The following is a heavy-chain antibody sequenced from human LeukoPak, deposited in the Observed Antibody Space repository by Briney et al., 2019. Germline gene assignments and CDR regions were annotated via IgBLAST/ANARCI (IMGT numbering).Heavy chain of an antibody. V-gene: IGHV4-39*07. J-gene: IGHJ5*02. CDR3: ARETTTVGLHWFDP. D-gene: IGHD1-26*01. Sequence: PSGTLSLTCTVSGGSISSSTYYWGWIRQTPGKGLEWIGSIYHSGNTYYNPSLKSRVTISVDASKNQVSLKLSSVTAADTAVYYCARETTTVGLHWFDPWGQGTLVTVSS. CDR2: IYHSGNT. CDR1: GGSISSSTYY.